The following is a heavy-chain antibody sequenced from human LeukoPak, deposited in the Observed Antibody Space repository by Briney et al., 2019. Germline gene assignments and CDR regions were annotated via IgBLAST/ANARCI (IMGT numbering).Heavy chain of an antibody. CDR2: INPNSGGT. D-gene: IGHD6-19*01. J-gene: IGHJ5*02. V-gene: IGHV1-2*02. Sequence: EASVTVSCKASGYTFTGYYMHWVRQAPGQGLEWMGWINPNSGGTNYAQKFQGRVTMTRDTSISTAYMELSRLRSDDTAVYYCARAEGAIAVAGTWFDPWGQGTLVTVSS. CDR1: GYTFTGYY. CDR3: ARAEGAIAVAGTWFDP.